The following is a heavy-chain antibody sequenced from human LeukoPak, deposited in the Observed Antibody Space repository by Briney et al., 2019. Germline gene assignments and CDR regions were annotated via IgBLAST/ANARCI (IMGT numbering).Heavy chain of an antibody. J-gene: IGHJ4*02. CDR3: ASVYLGGY. D-gene: IGHD5/OR15-5a*01. CDR1: GFTLDDYA. Sequence: GRSLRPSFAASGFTLDDYAIHWGRHAPRKGLEWVSGISWNSGSIGYADSVKGRFTISRDNAKNSLYLQMNSLRAEDTALDYCASVYLGGYWGQGTLVTVSS. V-gene: IGHV3-9*01. CDR2: ISWNSGSI.